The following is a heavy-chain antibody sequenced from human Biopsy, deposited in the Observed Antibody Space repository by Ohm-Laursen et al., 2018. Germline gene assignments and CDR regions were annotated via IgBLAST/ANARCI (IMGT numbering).Heavy chain of an antibody. CDR1: GGSISSYY. D-gene: IGHD4-11*01. V-gene: IGHV4-59*01. CDR2: IYYSVMT. CDR3: ARDSGILNYGNFKYYHYYGMDV. J-gene: IGHJ6*02. Sequence: TLSLTCTVSGGSISSYYWSWIRQPPGKGLEWIGYIYYSVMTNYNPSLQGRVSISVDTSRNQVSLTLSSVTAADTAVYYCARDSGILNYGNFKYYHYYGMDVWGQGTKVTVSS.